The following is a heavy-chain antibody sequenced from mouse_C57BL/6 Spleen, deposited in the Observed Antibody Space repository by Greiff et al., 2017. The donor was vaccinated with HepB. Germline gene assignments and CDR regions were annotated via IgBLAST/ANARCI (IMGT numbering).Heavy chain of an antibody. Sequence: VQLQESGAELVKPGASVKMSCKASGYTFTTYPIEWMKQNHGKSLEWIGNFHPYNDDTKYNEKFKGKATLTVEKSPSTVYLELSRLTSDDSAVYYCARGYESWDGFAYWGQGTLVTVSA. J-gene: IGHJ3*01. D-gene: IGHD4-1*01. CDR3: ARGYESWDGFAY. CDR1: GYTFTTYP. CDR2: FHPYNDDT. V-gene: IGHV1-47*01.